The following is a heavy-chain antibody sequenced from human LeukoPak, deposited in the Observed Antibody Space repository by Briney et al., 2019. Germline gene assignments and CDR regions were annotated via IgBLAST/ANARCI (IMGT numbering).Heavy chain of an antibody. CDR1: GFTFSSYG. V-gene: IGHV3-30*18. Sequence: GGSLRLSCAASGFTFSSYGMHWVRQAPGKGLEWVAVISYDGSNKYYADSVKGRFTISRDNSKNTLYLQMNSLRAEDTAVYHCAKKGRFDYWGQGTLVTVSS. CDR3: AKKGRFDY. CDR2: ISYDGSNK. J-gene: IGHJ4*02.